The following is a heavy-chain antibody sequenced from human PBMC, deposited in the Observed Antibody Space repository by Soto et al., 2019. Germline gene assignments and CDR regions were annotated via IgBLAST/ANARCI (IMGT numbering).Heavy chain of an antibody. CDR2: ISAYNGNT. Sequence: ASVKVSCKASGYTCTSYGISWVLQAPGQGLEWMGWISAYNGNTNYAQKFQGRVSMTIDTSTTTAYMELRSLTSDDTAVYFCAKNGQPPYYYYGLDVWGQGTKVTVSS. CDR1: GYTCTSYG. J-gene: IGHJ6*02. V-gene: IGHV1-18*01. CDR3: AKNGQPPYYYYGLDV. D-gene: IGHD2-8*01.